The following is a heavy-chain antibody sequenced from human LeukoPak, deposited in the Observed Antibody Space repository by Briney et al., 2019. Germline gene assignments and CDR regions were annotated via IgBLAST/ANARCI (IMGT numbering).Heavy chain of an antibody. Sequence: ASVKVSCKASGYTFTGYYMHWVRQAPGQGLEWMGWINPNSGGTNYAQKFQGRFTMTRDTSISTAYMELSRLRSDDTAVYFCARDADGLGPTSDYWGQGTLVTVSS. D-gene: IGHD1-26*01. CDR1: GYTFTGYY. V-gene: IGHV1-2*02. CDR2: INPNSGGT. CDR3: ARDADGLGPTSDY. J-gene: IGHJ4*02.